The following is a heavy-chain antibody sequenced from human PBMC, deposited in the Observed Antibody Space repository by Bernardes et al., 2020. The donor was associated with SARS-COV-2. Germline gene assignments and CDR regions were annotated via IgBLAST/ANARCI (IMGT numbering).Heavy chain of an antibody. D-gene: IGHD5-18*01. CDR3: ARDRGGDGYSHFDY. CDR1: RFSLTYNH. CDR2: LFKGGTA. J-gene: IGHJ4*02. Sequence: GGTPRLSRAASRFSLTYNHMNWVRNAPGNGPEWISVLFKGGTASYADSVRGRFTISRDNSENTVFLHMNSLRVEDTAVYYCARDRGGDGYSHFDYWGQGTLVTVAS. V-gene: IGHV3-53*01.